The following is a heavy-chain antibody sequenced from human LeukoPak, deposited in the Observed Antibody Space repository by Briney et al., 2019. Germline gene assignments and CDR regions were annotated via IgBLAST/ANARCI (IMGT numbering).Heavy chain of an antibody. D-gene: IGHD3-10*01. CDR1: GGTFSSYA. Sequence: GASVKVSCKASGGTFSSYAISWVRQAPGQGLEWMGRIIPILGIANYAQKFQGRVTITADKSTSTAYMELSSLRSEDTAVYYCARDPGYYYGSGSSPFDYWGQGTLVTVSS. J-gene: IGHJ4*02. CDR3: ARDPGYYYGSGSSPFDY. CDR2: IIPILGIA. V-gene: IGHV1-69*04.